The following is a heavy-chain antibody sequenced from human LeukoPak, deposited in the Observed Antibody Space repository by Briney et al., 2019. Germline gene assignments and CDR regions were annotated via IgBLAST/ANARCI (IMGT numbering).Heavy chain of an antibody. D-gene: IGHD1-26*01. Sequence: GGSLRLSCAASGFTFSSYSMHWVRQAPGKGLEWVSSISSNSSYIYYADSVKGRFTISRDNAKNSLYLQMNSLRAEDTAVYYCVPASVGATDYWGQGTLVTVSS. CDR1: GFTFSSYS. J-gene: IGHJ4*02. CDR2: ISSNSSYI. CDR3: VPASVGATDY. V-gene: IGHV3-21*01.